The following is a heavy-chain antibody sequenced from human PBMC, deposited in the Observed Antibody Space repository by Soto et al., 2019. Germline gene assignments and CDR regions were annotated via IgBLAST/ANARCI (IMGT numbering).Heavy chain of an antibody. D-gene: IGHD6-13*01. V-gene: IGHV4-34*01. CDR3: ARGRKGYGGSWFVD. Sequence: PSETLSLTCAVYGGSSSDSSWNWIRQPPGKGLEWIVEISHSGSTNYNPSIKTRDIMSLDTSTNRFSLSLTFVSAPPTAVYYCARGRKGYGGSWFVDGGHGTRVTVSS. J-gene: IGHJ4*01. CDR1: GGSSSDSS. CDR2: ISHSGST.